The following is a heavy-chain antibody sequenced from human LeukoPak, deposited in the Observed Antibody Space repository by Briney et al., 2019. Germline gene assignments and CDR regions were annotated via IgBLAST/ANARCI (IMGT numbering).Heavy chain of an antibody. V-gene: IGHV3-15*01. CDR1: GFTSSNAS. Sequence: PGGSLRLSCAASGFTSSNASMSCVRQAPGKGLEWVGRIKSKTDGGTTDYAAPVKGRFTISRDDSKNTLCLQMNSLKTQDQSVYYCWSASVSGLPFDYWGQGTLVTVSS. J-gene: IGHJ4*02. CDR3: WSASVSGLPFDY. D-gene: IGHD5-12*01. CDR2: IKSKTDGGTT.